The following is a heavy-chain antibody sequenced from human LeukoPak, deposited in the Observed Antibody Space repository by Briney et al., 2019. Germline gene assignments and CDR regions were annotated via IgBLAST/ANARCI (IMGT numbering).Heavy chain of an antibody. D-gene: IGHD4-17*01. CDR2: IYYSGST. V-gene: IGHV4-61*08. Sequence: SETLSLTCTVSGGSISSGGYYWSWIRQHPGKGLEWIGYIYYSGSTNYNPSLKSRVTISVDTSKNQFSLKLSSVTAADTAVYYCARWAVTSWFDPWGQGTLVTVSS. CDR3: ARWAVTSWFDP. CDR1: GGSISSGGYY. J-gene: IGHJ5*02.